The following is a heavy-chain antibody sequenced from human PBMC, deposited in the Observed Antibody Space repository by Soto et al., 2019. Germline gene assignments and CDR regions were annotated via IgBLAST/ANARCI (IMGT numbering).Heavy chain of an antibody. D-gene: IGHD5-18*01. J-gene: IGHJ4*02. CDR3: ATSTVYSYGHDY. CDR2: FDPEDGET. Sequence: ASVKVSCKVSGYTLTELSMHWVRQAPGKGLEWMGGFDPEDGETIYAQKFQGRVTMTEDTSTDTAYMELSSLRSEDTAVYYCATSTVYSYGHDYWGQGTLVTVSS. CDR1: GYTLTELS. V-gene: IGHV1-24*01.